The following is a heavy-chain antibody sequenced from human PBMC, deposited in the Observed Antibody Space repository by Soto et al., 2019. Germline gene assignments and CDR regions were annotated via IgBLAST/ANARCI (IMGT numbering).Heavy chain of an antibody. Sequence: PSETLSLTCTVSGGSIISGGYYWSWIRQHPGKGLASIGYVYPSGTPYYHKYITTRVTISVAASKNQFCLKLSSVPAEDRAVYYCEREVLFGGHYGMDVWGQGNPVTVS. J-gene: IGHJ6*02. CDR3: EREVLFGGHYGMDV. CDR1: GGSIISGGYY. V-gene: IGHV4-31*03. CDR2: VYPSGTP. D-gene: IGHD3-16*01.